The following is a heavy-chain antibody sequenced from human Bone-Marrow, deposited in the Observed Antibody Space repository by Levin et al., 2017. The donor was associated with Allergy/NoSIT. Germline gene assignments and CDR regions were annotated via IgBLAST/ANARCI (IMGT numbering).Heavy chain of an antibody. Sequence: PSETLSLTCTVSGDSISSYYWNWIRQPPGKGLEWMGYIYHSGGTNYNPSFKSRLTVARDTSKNQFSLRLSSVTAADTAMYYCARSVSRWQLVFGAFDIWGQGTMVTVSS. CDR2: IYHSGGT. J-gene: IGHJ3*02. CDR3: ARSVSRWQLVFGAFDI. CDR1: GDSISSYY. D-gene: IGHD6-6*01. V-gene: IGHV4-59*01.